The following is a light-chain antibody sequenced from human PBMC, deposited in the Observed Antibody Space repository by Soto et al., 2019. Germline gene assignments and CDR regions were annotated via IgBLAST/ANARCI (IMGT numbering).Light chain of an antibody. J-gene: IGKJ4*01. CDR2: GAS. CDR3: QQGNNWPLT. Sequence: EIVMTQSPATLSVSPGERATLSCRASQSVSSNLAWYQQKPGQAPRLLIYGASTRATGIPARFSGSGSGTEFTLTISSLQSEDFAVYYCQQGNNWPLTFGGGTKVDI. CDR1: QSVSSN. V-gene: IGKV3-15*01.